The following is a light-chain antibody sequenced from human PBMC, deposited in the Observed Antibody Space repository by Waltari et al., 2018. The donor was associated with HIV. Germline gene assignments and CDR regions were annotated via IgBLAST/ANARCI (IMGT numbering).Light chain of an antibody. V-gene: IGLV2-8*01. CDR1: SNDVGAYNF. Sequence: QSALPQPPSAPGSPGQSPTISCTGTSNDVGAYNFVSWYHHHPGTAPKLIIYEVSKRPSGVPDRFSASKSANTASLTVSGLQTEDEADYYCSSFTGVNTDVIFGGGTRLTVL. CDR3: SSFTGVNTDVI. CDR2: EVS. J-gene: IGLJ2*01.